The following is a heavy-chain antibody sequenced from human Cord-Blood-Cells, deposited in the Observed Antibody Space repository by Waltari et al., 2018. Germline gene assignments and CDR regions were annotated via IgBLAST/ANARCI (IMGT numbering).Heavy chain of an antibody. D-gene: IGHD3-22*01. CDR1: GGSFSGYY. Sequence: QVQLQQWGAGLLKPSETLSLTCAVYGGSFSGYYWGWIRQPPGKGLEWIGEINHSGSTNYNPSLKSRVTISVDTSKNQFSLKLSSVTAADTAVYYCARADSSGYDYWGQGTLVTVSS. CDR3: ARADSSGYDY. J-gene: IGHJ4*02. V-gene: IGHV4-34*01. CDR2: INHSGST.